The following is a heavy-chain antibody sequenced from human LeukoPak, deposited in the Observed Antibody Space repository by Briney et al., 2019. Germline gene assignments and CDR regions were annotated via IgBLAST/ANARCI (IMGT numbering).Heavy chain of an antibody. Sequence: ASVTVSFTVSGYTLTELSMHWVRQAPGKGLEWMGGFDPEDGETIYAQKFQGRVTMTEDTSTDTAYMELSSLRSEDTAVYYCATTTSITIFGGYWGQGTLVTVSS. D-gene: IGHD3-3*01. CDR3: ATTTSITIFGGY. V-gene: IGHV1-24*01. CDR1: GYTLTELS. J-gene: IGHJ4*02. CDR2: FDPEDGET.